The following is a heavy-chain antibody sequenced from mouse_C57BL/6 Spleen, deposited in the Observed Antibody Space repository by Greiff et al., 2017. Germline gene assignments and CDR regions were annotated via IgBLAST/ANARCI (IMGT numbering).Heavy chain of an antibody. J-gene: IGHJ2*01. V-gene: IGHV1-64*01. Sequence: QVQLQQPGAELVKPGASVKLSCKASGYTFTSYWMHWVKQRPGQGLEWIGMIHPNSGSTNYNEKFKSKATLTVDKSSSTAYMQLSSLTSEDSAVYYCAITADYYGRRGVYFDYWGQGTTLTVSS. CDR1: GYTFTSYW. CDR2: IHPNSGST. CDR3: AITADYYGRRGVYFDY. D-gene: IGHD1-1*01.